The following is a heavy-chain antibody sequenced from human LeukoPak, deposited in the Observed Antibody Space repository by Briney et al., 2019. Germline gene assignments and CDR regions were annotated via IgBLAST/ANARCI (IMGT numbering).Heavy chain of an antibody. CDR1: GYTFTGYY. V-gene: IGHV1-2*02. D-gene: IGHD1-1*01. J-gene: IGHJ3*02. CDR3: AREGTTGTTGAFDI. Sequence: ASVKVSCKASGYTFTGYYMHWVRQAPGQRLEWMGWINPNSGGTNYAQKFQGRVTMTRDTSISTAYMELSRLRSDDTAVYYCAREGTTGTTGAFDIWGQGTMVTVSS. CDR2: INPNSGGT.